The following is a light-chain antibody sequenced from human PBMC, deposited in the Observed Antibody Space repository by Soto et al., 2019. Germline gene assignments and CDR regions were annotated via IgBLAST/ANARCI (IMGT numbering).Light chain of an antibody. CDR1: SSDVGSYKF. V-gene: IGLV2-23*01. Sequence: QSALTQPASVSGSPGQSITISCTGTSSDVGSYKFVSWYQQHPGKAPKLMIYEGSKRPSGVSSRFSGSKSGNTASLTISGVQAEDEGDYHCCSYAGSSTLVFGGGTKLTLL. CDR2: EGS. CDR3: CSYAGSSTLV. J-gene: IGLJ3*02.